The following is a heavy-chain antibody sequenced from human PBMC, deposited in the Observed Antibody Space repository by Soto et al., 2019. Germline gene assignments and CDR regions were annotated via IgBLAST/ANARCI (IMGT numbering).Heavy chain of an antibody. Sequence: SETLSLTCTVSGGSISSGDYYWSWIRQPPGKGLEWIGYIYYSGSTYYNPSLKSRVTISVDTSKNQFSLKLSSVTAADTAVYYCARDCSSTSCSVPYWGQGTLVTVSS. CDR2: IYYSGST. J-gene: IGHJ4*02. V-gene: IGHV4-30-4*01. D-gene: IGHD2-2*01. CDR1: GGSISSGDYY. CDR3: ARDCSSTSCSVPY.